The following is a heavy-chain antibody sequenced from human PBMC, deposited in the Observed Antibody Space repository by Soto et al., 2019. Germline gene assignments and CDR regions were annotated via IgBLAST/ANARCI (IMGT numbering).Heavy chain of an antibody. CDR3: ARDMERNANYYDSSDRALDH. Sequence: PGGSLRLSCAASGFTFSSYGMHWVRQTPGKGLEWVAVIWYDGSNKYYADSVKGRFTISRDNSKNTLYLRMNSLRAEDTAVYYCARDMERNANYYDSSDRALDHWGQGTLVTVSS. V-gene: IGHV3-33*01. J-gene: IGHJ4*02. D-gene: IGHD3-22*01. CDR2: IWYDGSNK. CDR1: GFTFSSYG.